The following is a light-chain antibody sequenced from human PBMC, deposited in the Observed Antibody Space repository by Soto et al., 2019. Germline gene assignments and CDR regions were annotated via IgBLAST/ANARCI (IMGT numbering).Light chain of an antibody. V-gene: IGKV1-39*01. CDR2: AAS. CDR1: QSVSTS. CDR3: QQSSITPYT. Sequence: DIQMTQSPSSLSASVGDRVTITCRASQSVSTSLNWYQQKPGKAPKFLIYAASSLQSGVPSRFSGSGSGTDFTLTISSPQREDLATYYCQQSSITPYTFGQGTRVEIK. J-gene: IGKJ2*01.